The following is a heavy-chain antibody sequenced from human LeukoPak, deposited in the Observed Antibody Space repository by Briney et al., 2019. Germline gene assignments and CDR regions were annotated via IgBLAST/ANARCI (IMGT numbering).Heavy chain of an antibody. CDR1: GYTFTGYY. CDR2: INPNSGGT. Sequence: GASVKVSCKASGYTFTGYYMHWVRQAPGQGLEWMGWINPNSGGTNYAQKFQGRVTMTRDTSISTAYMELSRLRSDDTAVYYCARGPMVRGVIRHNWFDPWGQGTLVTVSS. V-gene: IGHV1-2*02. CDR3: ARGPMVRGVIRHNWFDP. J-gene: IGHJ5*02. D-gene: IGHD3-10*01.